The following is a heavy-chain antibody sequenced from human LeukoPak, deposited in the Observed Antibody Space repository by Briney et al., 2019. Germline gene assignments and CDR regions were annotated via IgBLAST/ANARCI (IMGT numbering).Heavy chain of an antibody. CDR1: GYTLTELS. J-gene: IGHJ3*02. CDR2: FDPEDGET. D-gene: IGHD5-24*01. CDR3: ARGSQFARWLQLDDDAFDI. Sequence: ASVKVSCKVSGYTLTELSMHWVRQAPGKGLEWMGGFDPEDGETIYAQKFQGRVTMTEDTSTDTAYMELSSLRSEDTAVYYCARGSQFARWLQLDDDAFDIWGQGTMVTVSS. V-gene: IGHV1-24*01.